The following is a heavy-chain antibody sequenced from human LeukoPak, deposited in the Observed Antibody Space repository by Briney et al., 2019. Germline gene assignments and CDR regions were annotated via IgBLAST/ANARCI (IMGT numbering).Heavy chain of an antibody. CDR2: ISSSSSYI. Sequence: GGSLRLSCAASGFTFSSYSMNWVRQAPGKGLEWVSSISSSSSYIYYADSVKGRFTISRDNAKNSLYLQMNSLRAEDTAVYYCARVELDIVVVVAATTLDYWGQGTLVTVSS. CDR3: ARVELDIVVVVAATTLDY. CDR1: GFTFSSYS. V-gene: IGHV3-21*01. J-gene: IGHJ4*02. D-gene: IGHD2-15*01.